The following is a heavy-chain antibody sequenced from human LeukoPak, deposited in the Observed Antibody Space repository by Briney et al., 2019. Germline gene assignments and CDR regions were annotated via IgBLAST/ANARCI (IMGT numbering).Heavy chain of an antibody. CDR3: ARLNSGSYPTNFDY. V-gene: IGHV4-39*07. D-gene: IGHD1-26*01. CDR2: IYYSGST. J-gene: IGHJ4*02. Sequence: PSETLSLTCTVSGGSISSSSYYWGWIRQPPGKGLEWIGSIYYSGSTYYNPSLKSRVTVSVDTSKNQFSLKLSSVTAADTAVYYCARLNSGSYPTNFDYWGQGTLVTVSS. CDR1: GGSISSSSYY.